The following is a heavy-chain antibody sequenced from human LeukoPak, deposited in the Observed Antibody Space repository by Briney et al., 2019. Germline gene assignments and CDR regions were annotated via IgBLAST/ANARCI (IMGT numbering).Heavy chain of an antibody. J-gene: IGHJ4*02. CDR2: IYYSGTT. V-gene: IGHV4-59*08. CDR3: ARLVDCSGGNCYYYFDY. CDR1: GASISSYY. Sequence: PETLSLTCTVSGASISSYYWSWIRQPPGKGLEWIGSIYYSGTTNYNPSLKSRVTMSVDTSENQFSLKLSSVTAADTAVYYCARLVDCSGGNCYYYFDYWGRGTLVTVSS. D-gene: IGHD2-15*01.